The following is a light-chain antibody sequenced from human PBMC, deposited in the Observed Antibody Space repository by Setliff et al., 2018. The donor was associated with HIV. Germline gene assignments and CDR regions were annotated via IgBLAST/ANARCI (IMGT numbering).Light chain of an antibody. CDR1: SSDVGGYNY. Sequence: ALTQPASVSGSPGQSITISCTGTSSDVGGYNYVSWYQQHPGKAPKLMIYEVSNRPSGISNRFSGSRSLNTASLTISGLQAEDEADYYCSSYTTSSFVFFGGGTKVTVL. CDR3: SSYTTSSFVF. V-gene: IGLV2-14*01. CDR2: EVS. J-gene: IGLJ2*01.